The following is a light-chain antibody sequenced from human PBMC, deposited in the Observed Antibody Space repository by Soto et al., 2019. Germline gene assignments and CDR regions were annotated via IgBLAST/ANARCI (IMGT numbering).Light chain of an antibody. J-gene: IGKJ5*01. CDR1: QTLSSRH. Sequence: EVLLAQSPRSIALPSGERATLSRSARQTLSSRHLAWYQQKPGQAPRLLIYGSSSRATDIPARFSGSGCGADFTLTIRNLQSEDFVVYYCRQYTNWPPITFGQGTRLEIK. CDR3: RQYTNWPPIT. CDR2: GSS. V-gene: IGKV3-20*01.